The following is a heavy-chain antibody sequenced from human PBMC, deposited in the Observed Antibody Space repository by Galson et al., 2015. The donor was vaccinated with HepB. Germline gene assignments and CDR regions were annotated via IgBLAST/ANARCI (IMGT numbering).Heavy chain of an antibody. CDR3: ARLGGGYGGNSPSY. J-gene: IGHJ4*02. CDR1: GFTFSSYS. D-gene: IGHD4-23*01. CDR2: ISSSSSYI. Sequence: SLRLSCAASGFTFSSYSMNWVRKAPGKGPEWVSSISSSSSYIYYADSVKGRFTISRDNAKNSLYLQMNSLRAEDTAVYYCARLGGGYGGNSPSYWGQGTLVTVSS. V-gene: IGHV3-21*01.